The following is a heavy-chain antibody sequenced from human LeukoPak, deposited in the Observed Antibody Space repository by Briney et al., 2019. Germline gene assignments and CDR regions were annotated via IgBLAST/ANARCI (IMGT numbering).Heavy chain of an antibody. Sequence: SETLSLTCTVSGGSISSSSYYWGWILQPPGKGLEWIGSIYYSGSTYYKSSLKSRVTISVDPSKSQFSLKLSSVTAADTAVYYCARDYSYGSWYFDYWGQGTLVTVSS. CDR3: ARDYSYGSWYFDY. CDR2: IYYSGST. CDR1: GGSISSSSYY. J-gene: IGHJ4*02. V-gene: IGHV4-39*07. D-gene: IGHD5-18*01.